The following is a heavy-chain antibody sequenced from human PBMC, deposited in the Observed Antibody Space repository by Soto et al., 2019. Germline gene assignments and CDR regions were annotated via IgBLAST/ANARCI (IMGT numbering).Heavy chain of an antibody. Sequence: GGSLRLSCAASGFTFSSYAMSWVRQAPGKGLEWVSAISGSGGSTYYADSVKGRFTISRDNSKNRLYLQMNSLRAEDTAVYYCAKDIYMAGYYDSSGYQFDSSGTNAFDIWGQGTMVTVSS. D-gene: IGHD3-22*01. CDR1: GFTFSSYA. CDR3: AKDIYMAGYYDSSGYQFDSSGTNAFDI. CDR2: ISGSGGST. V-gene: IGHV3-23*01. J-gene: IGHJ3*02.